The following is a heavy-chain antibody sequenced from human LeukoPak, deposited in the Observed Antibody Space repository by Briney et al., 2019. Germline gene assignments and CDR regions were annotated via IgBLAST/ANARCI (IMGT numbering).Heavy chain of an antibody. CDR2: VNSDGSDT. CDR3: ARVDDYLWGS. D-gene: IGHD3-16*01. J-gene: IGHJ4*02. Sequence: PGGSLRLSCAASGFTFSRYWMHWVRQAPGKGLVWVSRVNSDGSDTRYADSVKGRFTISRDNAKDTLYLQMNSLRAEDTAVYYCARVDDYLWGSWGQGTLVTVSS. V-gene: IGHV3-74*01. CDR1: GFTFSRYW.